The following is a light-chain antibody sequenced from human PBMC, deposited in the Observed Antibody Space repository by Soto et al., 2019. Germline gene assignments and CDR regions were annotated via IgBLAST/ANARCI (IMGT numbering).Light chain of an antibody. CDR3: QQRSNWPPIT. Sequence: EIVLTQSPATLSLSPGERATLSCRASQSVSSYLAWYQQKPGQAPRLLIYDASNRATGIPARFSGSGSGTDFTLTISSLKPEDCAVYYCQQRSNWPPITFGQGTRLEIK. J-gene: IGKJ5*01. CDR2: DAS. V-gene: IGKV3-11*01. CDR1: QSVSSY.